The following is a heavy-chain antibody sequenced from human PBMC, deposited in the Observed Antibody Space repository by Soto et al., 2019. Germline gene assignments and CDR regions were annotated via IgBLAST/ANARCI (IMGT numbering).Heavy chain of an antibody. CDR2: TYGAGTT. CDR1: GFSVSRTY. CDR3: ARGQKRYGAANIY. Sequence: EPQVMESGGDLVQPGGSLRLSCAASGFSVSRTYVTWVRQAPGKGLVWVSVTYGAGTTDYADSVKGRFTVSRDESEKTVNFQMNSRRTEDAAVYYCARGQKRYGAANIYWGQGTLVIVSS. D-gene: IGHD4-17*01. V-gene: IGHV3-66*01. J-gene: IGHJ4*02.